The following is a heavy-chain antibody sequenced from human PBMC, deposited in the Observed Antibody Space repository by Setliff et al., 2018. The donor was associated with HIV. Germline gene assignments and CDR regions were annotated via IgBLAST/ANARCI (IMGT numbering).Heavy chain of an antibody. D-gene: IGHD3-22*01. V-gene: IGHV4-59*05. CDR2: IHYNEKT. J-gene: IGHJ5*02. CDR3: ASRVYYYDSNNFLREEGFDP. Sequence: SETLSLTCTVSGGSISSHYWSWIRQPPGKGLEYIGSIHYNEKTYYNPSLKSRVTISIDTSKNQFSLNLTSVTAADTAVYYCASRVYYYDSNNFLREEGFDPWGQGTLVTVSS. CDR1: GGSISSHY.